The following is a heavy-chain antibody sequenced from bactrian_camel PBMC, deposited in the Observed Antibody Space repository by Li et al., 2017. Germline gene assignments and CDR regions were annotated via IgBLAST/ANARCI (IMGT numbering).Heavy chain of an antibody. CDR1: GYTYDSSMHC. CDR3: VADPSVFPVCRIGVMRMDY. CDR2: IDPYGIS. V-gene: IGHV3S53*01. Sequence: VQLVESGGDSVRAGESPSLSCVAPGYTYDSSMHCMGWFRQAPGKEREGVATIDPYGISRYADSVKGRFTISQDNAKNTLYLQMNSLKPEDTAMYYCVADPSVFPVCRIGVMRMDYRGQGTQVTVS. J-gene: IGHJ4*01.